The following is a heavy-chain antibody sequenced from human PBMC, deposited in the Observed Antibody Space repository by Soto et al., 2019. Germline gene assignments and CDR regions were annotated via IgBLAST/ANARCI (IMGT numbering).Heavy chain of an antibody. J-gene: IGHJ4*02. CDR3: AREKAHYGDYSAFDY. CDR1: GFTFSSYS. V-gene: IGHV3-21*01. D-gene: IGHD4-17*01. Sequence: GGSLRLSCAASGFTFSSYSMNWVRQAPGKGLEWVSSISSSSSYIYYADSVKGRFTISRDNAKNSLYLQMNSLRAEDTAVYYCAREKAHYGDYSAFDYWGQGTLVTVSS. CDR2: ISSSSSYI.